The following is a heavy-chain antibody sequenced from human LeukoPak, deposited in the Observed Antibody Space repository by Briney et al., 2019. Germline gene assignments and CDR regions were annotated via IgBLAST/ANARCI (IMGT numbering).Heavy chain of an antibody. Sequence: GGSLRLSCAASGFTFSSYAMSWVRQAPGKGLEWVSAISGSGGSTYYADSVRGRFTISRDNSKNTLYLQMNSLRAEDKAVYYCANAGPHRYYGSGSYYNYFDYWGHGTLVTVSS. V-gene: IGHV3-23*01. J-gene: IGHJ4*01. D-gene: IGHD3-10*01. CDR1: GFTFSSYA. CDR3: ANAGPHRYYGSGSYYNYFDY. CDR2: ISGSGGST.